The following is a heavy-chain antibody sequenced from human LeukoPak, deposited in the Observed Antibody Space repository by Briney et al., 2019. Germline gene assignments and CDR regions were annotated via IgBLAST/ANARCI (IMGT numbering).Heavy chain of an antibody. J-gene: IGHJ3*02. Sequence: SETLSLTCTVSGDSIRNTNYYWGWIRQPPGKGLEWIGTVYHSRTTFYNPSLKSRVTISMDTSKNQLSLDLRSVTAADTAVYYCARDPQLRIETFDIWGQGTMVTVSS. V-gene: IGHV4-39*07. CDR2: VYHSRTT. D-gene: IGHD3-16*01. CDR3: ARDPQLRIETFDI. CDR1: GDSIRNTNYY.